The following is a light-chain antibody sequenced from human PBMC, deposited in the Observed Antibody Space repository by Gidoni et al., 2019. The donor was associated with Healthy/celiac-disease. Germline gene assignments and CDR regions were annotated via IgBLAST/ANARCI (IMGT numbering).Light chain of an antibody. CDR2: DAS. J-gene: IGKJ1*01. Sequence: IVFTQSPATLSLSPGERATLSCRASQSVSSYLAWYQQKPGQAPRLLIYDASNRATGIPARFSGSGSGTDFTLTISSLEPEDFAVYYCQQRSNWAWTFXQXTKVXIK. CDR1: QSVSSY. CDR3: QQRSNWAWT. V-gene: IGKV3-11*01.